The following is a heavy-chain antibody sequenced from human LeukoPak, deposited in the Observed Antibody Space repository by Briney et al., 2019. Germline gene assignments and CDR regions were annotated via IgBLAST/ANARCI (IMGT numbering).Heavy chain of an antibody. V-gene: IGHV4-30-2*01. D-gene: IGHD1-20*01. J-gene: IGHJ5*02. CDR3: ARVVTGAVFRLDP. Sequence: SETLSLTCTVSGGSISSGNYYWSWIRQPPGQGLEWIGYIYHSGNTYYNPSLKSRVTISVDGSKNQFSLRLSSVTAADTAVYYCARVVTGAVFRLDPWGQGTLVTVSS. CDR2: IYHSGNT. CDR1: GGSISSGNYY.